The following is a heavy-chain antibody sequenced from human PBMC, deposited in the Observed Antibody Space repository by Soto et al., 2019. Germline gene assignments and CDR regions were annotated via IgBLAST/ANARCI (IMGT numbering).Heavy chain of an antibody. D-gene: IGHD6-19*01. J-gene: IGHJ6*01. CDR1: VVSFSGYY. CDR3: ARGGGIASSGWYAVYYYYGMEV. V-gene: IGHV4-34*01. CDR2: INHSGST. Sequence: SETLSLTCAVYVVSFSGYYWSCIRHPPGKGLEWIGEINHSGSTNYNPSLKSRVTISVDTSKNQFSLKLSSVTAADTAVYYCARGGGIASSGWYAVYYYYGMEVWRQGIT.